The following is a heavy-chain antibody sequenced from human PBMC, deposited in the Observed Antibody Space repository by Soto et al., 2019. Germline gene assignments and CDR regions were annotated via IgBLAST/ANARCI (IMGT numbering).Heavy chain of an antibody. Sequence: QVQLQESGPGLVKPSQTLSLTCTVSGGSISSGDYYWSWIRQPPGKGPEWIGYIYYSGSTYYNPSLKSRVTISVDTSKNQFSLKLSSVTAADTAVYYCARAPGPGRDYGGLTVSGWFDPWGQGTLVTVSS. CDR2: IYYSGST. V-gene: IGHV4-30-4*01. CDR3: ARAPGPGRDYGGLTVSGWFDP. D-gene: IGHD4-17*01. CDR1: GGSISSGDYY. J-gene: IGHJ5*02.